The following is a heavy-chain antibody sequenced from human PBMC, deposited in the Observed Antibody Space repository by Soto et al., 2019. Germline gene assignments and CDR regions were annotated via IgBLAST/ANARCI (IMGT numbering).Heavy chain of an antibody. CDR3: ARGGGGIVVVPAASDY. Sequence: GGSLRLSCAASGFTFSSYWMHWVRQAPGKGLVWVSRINSDGSSTSYADSVKGRFTISRDNAKNTLYLQMNSLRAEDTAVYYCARGGGGIVVVPAASDYWGQGTLVTVSS. V-gene: IGHV3-74*01. D-gene: IGHD2-2*01. J-gene: IGHJ4*02. CDR2: INSDGSST. CDR1: GFTFSSYW.